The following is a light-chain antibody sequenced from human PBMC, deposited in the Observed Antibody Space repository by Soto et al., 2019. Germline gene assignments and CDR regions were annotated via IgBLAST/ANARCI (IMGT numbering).Light chain of an antibody. V-gene: IGKV3-15*01. CDR3: QQYNNWPPGT. CDR1: QSVSSN. Sequence: EIVMTQSPATLSVSPGERATLSCGASQSVSSNLAWYQQKPGQAPRLLIYDASTRATGIPARFSGSGSGTEFTLAISSLQSEDFAVYYCQQYNNWPPGTFGQGTKVEIK. J-gene: IGKJ1*01. CDR2: DAS.